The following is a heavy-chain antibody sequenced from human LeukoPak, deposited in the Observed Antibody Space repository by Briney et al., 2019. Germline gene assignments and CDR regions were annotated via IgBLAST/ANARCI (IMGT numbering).Heavy chain of an antibody. CDR3: ARDHAYCSSTSCPGDY. CDR2: IIPIFGTA. V-gene: IGHV1-69*13. CDR1: RGTFSSYA. J-gene: IGHJ4*02. D-gene: IGHD2-2*01. Sequence: EASVKVSCKASRGTFSSYAISWVRQAPGQGLEWMGGIIPIFGTANYAQKFQGRVTITADESTSTAYMELSSLRSEDTAVYYCARDHAYCSSTSCPGDYWGQGTLVTVSS.